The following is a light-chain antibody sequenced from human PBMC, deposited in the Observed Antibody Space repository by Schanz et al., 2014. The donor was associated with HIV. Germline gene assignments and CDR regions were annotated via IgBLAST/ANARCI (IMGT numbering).Light chain of an antibody. V-gene: IGLV2-8*01. CDR3: SSYTSRSTLYV. CDR2: EVS. J-gene: IGLJ1*01. CDR1: SSDVGGYNY. Sequence: QSALTQPPSASGSPGQSVTISCTGTSSDVGGYNYVSWYQQHPGKAPKLMIYEVSKRPSGVPDRFSGSKSGNTASLTVSGLQADDEADYYCSSYTSRSTLYVFGTGTKLTVL.